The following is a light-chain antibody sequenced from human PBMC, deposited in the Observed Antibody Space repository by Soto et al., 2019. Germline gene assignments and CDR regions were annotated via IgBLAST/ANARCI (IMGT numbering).Light chain of an antibody. CDR3: QQYYDYPRT. CDR2: AAS. Sequence: AIRMTQSPSSFSASTGDRVTITCRASQHIGTSLAWYQQKPGKAPNLLIYAASTLQSGVPSRFSGSGSGTDFTRTISCLQAEDFATYYCQQYYDYPRTFGQGTKGEIK. CDR1: QHIGTS. V-gene: IGKV1-8*01. J-gene: IGKJ1*01.